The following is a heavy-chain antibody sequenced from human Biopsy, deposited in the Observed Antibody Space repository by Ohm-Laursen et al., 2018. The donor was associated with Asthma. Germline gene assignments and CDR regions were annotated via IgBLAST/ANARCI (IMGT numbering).Heavy chain of an antibody. CDR2: INPPTGDT. J-gene: IGHJ6*02. V-gene: IGHV1-46*01. Sequence: ASVKASCKASGYTFTSYYIHWVRQAPGQGLEWVGRINPPTGDTSYAQKFLGRVTVTRDTSTSTVFMELSSLRSEDTAVYYCARGYSGSDRIVYYYSGLEVWGQGTTVTVSS. CDR3: ARGYSGSDRIVYYYSGLEV. D-gene: IGHD5-12*01. CDR1: GYTFTSYY.